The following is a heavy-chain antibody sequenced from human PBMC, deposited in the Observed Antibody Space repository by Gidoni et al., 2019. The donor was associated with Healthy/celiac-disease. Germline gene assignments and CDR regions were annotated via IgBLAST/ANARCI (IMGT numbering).Heavy chain of an antibody. V-gene: IGHV4-31*03. J-gene: IGHJ3*02. CDR2: IYYSGST. CDR1: GGSISSGGYY. Sequence: QVQLQESGPGLVKPSQTLSLTCTVSGGSISSGGYYWSLIRQHPGKGLEWIGYIYYSGSTYYNPSLKSRVTISVDTSKNQFSLKLSSVTAADTAVYYCARDQGTTVPLDAFDIWGQGTMVTVSS. CDR3: ARDQGTTVPLDAFDI. D-gene: IGHD1-1*01.